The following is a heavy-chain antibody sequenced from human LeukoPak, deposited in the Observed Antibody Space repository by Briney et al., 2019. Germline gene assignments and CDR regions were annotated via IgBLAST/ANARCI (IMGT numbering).Heavy chain of an antibody. D-gene: IGHD1-26*01. CDR2: IMQDGSDK. V-gene: IGHV3-7*01. CDR1: GFTFSTYC. Sequence: PGGSLRLSCEASGFTFSTYCMSWVRQAPGKGLEWVANIMQDGSDKYYVDSVKGRFTIYRDNAKNSLHLQMNSLRVEDTAVYYCASRIVGTPDYFDYWGQGTLVTVSS. CDR3: ASRIVGTPDYFDY. J-gene: IGHJ4*02.